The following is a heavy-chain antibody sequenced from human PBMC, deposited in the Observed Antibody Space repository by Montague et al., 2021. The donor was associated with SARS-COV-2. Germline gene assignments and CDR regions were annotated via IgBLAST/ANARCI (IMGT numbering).Heavy chain of an antibody. CDR1: GFTFSNYE. Sequence: SLRLSCAASGFTFSNYEMNWVRQAPGKGLEWVLYISSSGSTTYYADSVKGRFTISRDNAQNSLYLQINSLRAEDTGVYYCARDRGYGDFYYYGMDVWGQGTTVTVSS. V-gene: IGHV3-48*03. J-gene: IGHJ6*02. CDR2: ISSSGSTT. D-gene: IGHD3-10*01. CDR3: ARDRGYGDFYYYGMDV.